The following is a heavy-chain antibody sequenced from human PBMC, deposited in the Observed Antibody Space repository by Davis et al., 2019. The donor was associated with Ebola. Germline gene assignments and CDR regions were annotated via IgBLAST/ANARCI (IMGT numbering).Heavy chain of an antibody. J-gene: IGHJ5*02. CDR2: INHSGST. CDR1: GGSFSGYY. D-gene: IGHD3-16*01. Sequence: PSETLSLTCAVYGGSFSGYYWSWIRQPPGKGLEWIGEINHSGSTNYNPSLKSRVTISVDTSKNQFSLKLSSVTAADTAVYYCARGRGYWFDPWGQGTLVTVSS. CDR3: ARGRGYWFDP. V-gene: IGHV4-34*01.